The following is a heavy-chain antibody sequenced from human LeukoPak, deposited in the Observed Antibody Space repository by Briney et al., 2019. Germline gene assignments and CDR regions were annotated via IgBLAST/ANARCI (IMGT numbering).Heavy chain of an antibody. Sequence: ASVKVSCKASGYPFTGYYMHWVRPAPGQGLEWMGRINPNSGGTNYSQKFQGRVTMTRDTSISTAYMELSRLRSDDTAVYYCARDPETYYYDSSGYYPFDYWGQGTLVTVSS. J-gene: IGHJ4*02. CDR1: GYPFTGYY. CDR3: ARDPETYYYDSSGYYPFDY. V-gene: IGHV1-2*06. CDR2: INPNSGGT. D-gene: IGHD3-22*01.